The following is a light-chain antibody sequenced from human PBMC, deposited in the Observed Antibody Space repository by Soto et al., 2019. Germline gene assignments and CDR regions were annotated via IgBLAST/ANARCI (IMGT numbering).Light chain of an antibody. CDR2: GAS. J-gene: IGKJ1*01. V-gene: IGKV3-20*01. Sequence: EIVLTQSPGTLSLSPGERATLSCRASQSVDSSYLAWYQQKPGQAPRLLIYGASSRATGIPDRFSGSGSGTDFTLTIRRLEAEDFAVYYCQQYSNSPRTFGQGTKVEIK. CDR1: QSVDSSY. CDR3: QQYSNSPRT.